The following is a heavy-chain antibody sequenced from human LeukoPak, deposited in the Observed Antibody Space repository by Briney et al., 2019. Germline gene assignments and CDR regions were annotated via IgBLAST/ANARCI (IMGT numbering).Heavy chain of an antibody. J-gene: IGHJ4*02. D-gene: IGHD5-18*01. CDR3: ARYSYGYFDY. V-gene: IGHV4-34*01. CDR1: GGSLSGYY. CDR2: INASGST. Sequence: SETLSLTCAVYGGSLSGYYWSWVRQPPGKGLEWIGEINASGSTNYNSSLKSRLTISVDTSKNQFSLKLSSVTAADTAVYYCARYSYGYFDYWGQGTLVTVSS.